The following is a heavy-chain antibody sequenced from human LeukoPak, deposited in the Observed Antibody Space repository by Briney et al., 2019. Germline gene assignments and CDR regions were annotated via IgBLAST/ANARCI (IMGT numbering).Heavy chain of an antibody. D-gene: IGHD3-10*01. CDR1: GGSFSGYY. CDR2: INHSGST. Sequence: SETLSLPCAVYGGSFSGYYWSWIRQPPGKGLEWIGEINHSGSTNYNPSLKSRVTISVDTSKNQFSLKLTSVTAADTAVYYCARKRRWFGELIRNYYFDYGGQGTLVTVSS. CDR3: ARKRRWFGELIRNYYFDY. V-gene: IGHV4-34*01. J-gene: IGHJ4*02.